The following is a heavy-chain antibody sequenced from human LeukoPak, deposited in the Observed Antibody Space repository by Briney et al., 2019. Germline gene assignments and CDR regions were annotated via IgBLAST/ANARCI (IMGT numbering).Heavy chain of an antibody. D-gene: IGHD3-22*01. Sequence: GGSLRLSCEASGFIFKSHSMTWVRQAAGKGLEWVSSISSNSDDTYYADSVKGRFTISRDNAKNSLYLQMNSLRAEDSAVYYCARQLRRYYYDTSGYNDWGQGTLVTVSS. J-gene: IGHJ4*02. CDR3: ARQLRRYYYDTSGYND. CDR2: ISSNSDDT. V-gene: IGHV3-21*01. CDR1: GFIFKSHS.